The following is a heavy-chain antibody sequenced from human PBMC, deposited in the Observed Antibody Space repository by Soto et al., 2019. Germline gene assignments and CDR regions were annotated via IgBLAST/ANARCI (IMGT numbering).Heavy chain of an antibody. V-gene: IGHV1-46*01. D-gene: IGHD3-22*01. Sequence: QVQLVQSGAEVKKPGASVKVSCKASGYTFTSYYMHWVRQAPGQGLEWMGIINPSGGSTSYAQKFQGRVTMTRDTSTSTVYMVLSSLRSEDTAVYYCARDFLPMIVVSNWFDPWGQGTLVTVSS. CDR1: GYTFTSYY. J-gene: IGHJ5*02. CDR2: INPSGGST. CDR3: ARDFLPMIVVSNWFDP.